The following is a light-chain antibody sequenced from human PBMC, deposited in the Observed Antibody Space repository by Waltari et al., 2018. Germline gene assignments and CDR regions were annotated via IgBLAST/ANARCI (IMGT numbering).Light chain of an antibody. CDR1: SSNIGSNT. CDR2: SNN. V-gene: IGLV1-44*01. Sequence: QSVLTQPPSASGTPGQRVTIPSSGSSSNIGSNTVNWYQQLPGKAPKLLIYSNNQRPSGVPDRFSGSKSGTSASLAISGLQSEDEADYYCAAWDDSLNGVVFGGGTKLTVL. J-gene: IGLJ2*01. CDR3: AAWDDSLNGVV.